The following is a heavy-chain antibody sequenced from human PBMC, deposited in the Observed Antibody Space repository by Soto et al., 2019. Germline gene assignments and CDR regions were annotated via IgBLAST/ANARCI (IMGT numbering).Heavy chain of an antibody. J-gene: IGHJ4*02. Sequence: QVQLVQSGAEVKKPGSSVKVSCKASGGTFSSYTISWVRQAPGQGLEWMGRIIPILGIANYAQKFQGRVTITADKSTSTAYMELSSLRSEDTAVYYCAIAAAGLYYFGYWGQGTLVTVSS. CDR2: IIPILGIA. D-gene: IGHD6-13*01. CDR1: GGTFSSYT. V-gene: IGHV1-69*02. CDR3: AIAAAGLYYFGY.